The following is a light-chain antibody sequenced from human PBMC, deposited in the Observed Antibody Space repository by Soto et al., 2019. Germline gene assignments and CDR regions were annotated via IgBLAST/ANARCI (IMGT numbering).Light chain of an antibody. CDR2: EVY. V-gene: IGLV2-8*01. CDR1: SSDVGGYNY. Sequence: QSALTQPPSASGSPGQSVTISCTGTSSDVGGYNYVSWYQQHPGKAPKLIIYEVYKRPSGVPGRFSGSKSGNTASLTVSGLQLEDEADYSCNSYAGSDKYVIFGGGTKLTVL. CDR3: NSYAGSDKYVI. J-gene: IGLJ2*01.